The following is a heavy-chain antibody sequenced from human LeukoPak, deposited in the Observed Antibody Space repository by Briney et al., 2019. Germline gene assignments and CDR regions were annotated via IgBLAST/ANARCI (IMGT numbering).Heavy chain of an antibody. CDR3: ARRDPDIVVGPAGKFEK. V-gene: IGHV4-34*01. CDR1: GGSFSGYY. CDR2: INHSGSA. J-gene: IGHJ4*02. Sequence: PSETLSLTCAVYGGSFSGYYWSWIRQPPGKGLEWIGEINHSGSANYSPSLKSRVTISVDTSKNQFSLKFTVTAADTAVYYCARRDPDIVVGPAGKFEKWGQGALVTVSS. D-gene: IGHD2-2*01.